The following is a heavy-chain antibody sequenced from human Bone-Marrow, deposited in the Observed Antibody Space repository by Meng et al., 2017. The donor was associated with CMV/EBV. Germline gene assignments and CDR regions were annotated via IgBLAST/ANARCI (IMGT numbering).Heavy chain of an antibody. CDR3: AKAFSASWYREYYDD. D-gene: IGHD6-13*01. V-gene: IGHV3-23*01. Sequence: GESLKISCAASGFTFSSYGMHWVRQAPGRGLAWVSAITGSGGSTYYADSVKGRFTVSRDNSKNTLYLQMNRLRAEDTAVYYCAKAFSASWYREYYDDWGQGTLVTVSS. CDR1: GFTFSSYG. CDR2: ITGSGGST. J-gene: IGHJ4*02.